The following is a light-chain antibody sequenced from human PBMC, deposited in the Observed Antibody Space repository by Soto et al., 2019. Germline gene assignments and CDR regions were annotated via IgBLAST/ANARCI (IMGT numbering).Light chain of an antibody. CDR2: GAS. CDR1: QSVSGSQ. CDR3: QQYGHFPHS. Sequence: EIVLTQSPGPLSLSPGERVTLSCRASQSVSGSQLAWYQQKPGQAPRLLIYGASSRASGVPDRFSGIASGTDFTFIISRLEPEDFGMFYCQQYGHFPHSFGRRTKLETK. J-gene: IGKJ2*01. V-gene: IGKV3-20*01.